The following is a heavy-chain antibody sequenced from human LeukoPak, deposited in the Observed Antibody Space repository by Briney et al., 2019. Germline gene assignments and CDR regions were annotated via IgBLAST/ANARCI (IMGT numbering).Heavy chain of an antibody. CDR2: INPNSGGT. CDR1: GYTFTGYY. J-gene: IGHJ4*02. CDR3: ARPYYDFWSGYYYFDY. V-gene: IGHV1-2*02. D-gene: IGHD3-3*01. Sequence: GASVKVSCKASGYTFTGYYMHWVRQAPGQGLEWMGWINPNSGGTNYAQKFQGRVTMTRDTSISTAYMELSRLRSDDTAVYYCARPYYDFWSGYYYFDYWGQGTLVTVSS.